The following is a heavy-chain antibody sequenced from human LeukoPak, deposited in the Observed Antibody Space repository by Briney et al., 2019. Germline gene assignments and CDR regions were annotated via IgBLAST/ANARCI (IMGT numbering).Heavy chain of an antibody. CDR3: ARLADIVVVPAAIDI. D-gene: IGHD2-2*01. CDR1: GYTFTGYY. V-gene: IGHV1-2*02. Sequence: GASVKVSCKASGYTFTGYYMHWVRQAPGQGLEWMGWINPNSGGTNYAQKFQGRVTMTRDTSISTAYMELSRLRSDDTAVYYCARLADIVVVPAAIDIWGQGTMVTVSS. CDR2: INPNSGGT. J-gene: IGHJ3*02.